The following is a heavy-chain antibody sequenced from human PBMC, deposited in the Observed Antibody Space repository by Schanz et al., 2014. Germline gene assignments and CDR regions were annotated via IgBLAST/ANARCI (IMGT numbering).Heavy chain of an antibody. Sequence: QVHLVESGGGVVQPGRSLRLSCAASGFTFSSYGMHWVRQAPGRGLEWVALIWYDGSNKYYAESVKGRFTISRDNAKNSLFLQMNSLSAEDTAVYYCARDGDFDYWGQGTLVTVSS. CDR3: ARDGDFDY. V-gene: IGHV3-33*01. J-gene: IGHJ4*02. CDR2: IWYDGSNK. CDR1: GFTFSSYG.